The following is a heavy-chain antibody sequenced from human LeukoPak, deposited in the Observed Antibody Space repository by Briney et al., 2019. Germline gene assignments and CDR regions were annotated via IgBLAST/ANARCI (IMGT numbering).Heavy chain of an antibody. Sequence: GGSLRLSCARSGFHFSIYIMSWARPAPWKGLEFVSSISSSSSFIYYADSVKGRFTISRDNAKKSLSLQMNSLRADDTAVYYCARGYSSSWYLDWGQGTLVTVSS. J-gene: IGHJ4*02. CDR1: GFHFSIYI. D-gene: IGHD6-13*01. V-gene: IGHV3-21*01. CDR2: ISSSSSFI. CDR3: ARGYSSSWYLD.